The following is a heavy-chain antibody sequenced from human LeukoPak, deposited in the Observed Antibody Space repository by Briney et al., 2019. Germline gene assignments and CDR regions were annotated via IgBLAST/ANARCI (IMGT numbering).Heavy chain of an antibody. CDR2: INSNSGGT. CDR3: ARGDRYGCSGGSCYEWFDP. CDR1: GYTFTGYY. D-gene: IGHD2-15*01. V-gene: IGHV1-2*06. Sequence: ASVKVSCKASGYTFTGYYMHWVRQAPGQGLEWMGRINSNSGGTNYAQKFQGRVTMTRDTSISTAYMELSRLRSDDTAVYYCARGDRYGCSGGSCYEWFDPWGQGTLVTVSS. J-gene: IGHJ5*02.